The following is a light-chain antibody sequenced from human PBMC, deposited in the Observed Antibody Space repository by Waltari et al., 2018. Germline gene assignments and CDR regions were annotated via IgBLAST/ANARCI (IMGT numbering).Light chain of an antibody. CDR1: SRAVGRYNF. CDR2: DVS. J-gene: IGLJ2*01. V-gene: IGLV2-11*01. Sequence: QSALPQPRPVSGSPGQSVTISCTGTSRAVGRYNFVSWYQQHPGKAPKLIIYDVSQRLSGVPDRFSGSKSGNTASLTISGLEADDEADYFCTSYAGAYTVFGGGTKLTVL. CDR3: TSYAGAYTV.